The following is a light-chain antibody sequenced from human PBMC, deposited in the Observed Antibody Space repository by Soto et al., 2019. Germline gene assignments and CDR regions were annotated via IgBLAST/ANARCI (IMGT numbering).Light chain of an antibody. CDR1: EIVISSY. V-gene: IGKV3D-20*01. J-gene: IGKJ5*01. CDR2: DAS. CDR3: QQYGSSPIT. Sequence: EIVLTHSPATMSLSPCERSTLSFGTIEIVISSYLACYEVKGGLSPRLLIHDASTRASGITDRFRGSKCGTDFILIIRGLQAEDAVLYYCQQYGSSPITFGRGTRLEIK.